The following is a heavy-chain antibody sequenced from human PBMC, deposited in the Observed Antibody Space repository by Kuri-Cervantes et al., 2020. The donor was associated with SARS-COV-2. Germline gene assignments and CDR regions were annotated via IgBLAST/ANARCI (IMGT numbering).Heavy chain of an antibody. CDR2: IGTAGDT. J-gene: IGHJ5*02. CDR1: GFTFSSYA. Sequence: GGSLRLSCAASGFTFSSYAMSWVRQAPGKGLEWVSAIGTAGDTYYPGSVKGRFTISRENAKNSLYLQMNSLRAEDTAVYYCARGELGYCSGGSCYNWFDPWGQGTLVTVSS. D-gene: IGHD2-15*01. CDR3: ARGELGYCSGGSCYNWFDP. V-gene: IGHV3-13*01.